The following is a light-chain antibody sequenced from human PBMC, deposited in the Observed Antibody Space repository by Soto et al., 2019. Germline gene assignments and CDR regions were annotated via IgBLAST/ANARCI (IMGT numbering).Light chain of an antibody. CDR3: QQYNNWVLLT. CDR1: QSVSSN. CDR2: GAS. Sequence: EIVMTQSPATLSVSPGERATLSCRASQSVSSNLAWYQQKPGQAPRLLIYGASTRATGIPARFSGSESGTEFTLTISSLQSEDFAVYYCQQYNNWVLLTFGGGTKVEIK. V-gene: IGKV3-15*01. J-gene: IGKJ4*01.